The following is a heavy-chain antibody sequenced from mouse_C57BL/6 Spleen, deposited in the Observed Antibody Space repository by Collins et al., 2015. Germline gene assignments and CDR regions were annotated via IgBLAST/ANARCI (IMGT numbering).Heavy chain of an antibody. J-gene: IGHJ2*01. CDR2: INYAGTN. D-gene: IGHD2-2*01. Sequence: DVQLQESGPGLVKPSQSLSLTCSVSGYSITSGSYWNWIRQFPGNKLEWMGYINYAGTNNYHPSLKNRISITRDTSKNQFFLKLNSVTTEDTATYYCARVYYGYDGYFDYWGQGTTFIVSS. CDR1: GYSITSGSY. CDR3: ARVYYGYDGYFDY. V-gene: IGHV3-6*01.